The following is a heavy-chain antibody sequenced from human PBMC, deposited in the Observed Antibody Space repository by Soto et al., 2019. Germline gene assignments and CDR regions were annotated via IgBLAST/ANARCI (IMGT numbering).Heavy chain of an antibody. J-gene: IGHJ5*02. CDR2: IYYSGST. CDR3: ATQEVGGRYVYTFDP. V-gene: IGHV4-39*01. Sequence: QLHLRESGPGLVKPSETLSLTCTVSGGSITSSSYYWGWIRQPPGKGLEWIGSIYYSGSTYYNPSLKSRVPISVDTSKNQFSLTLSSVTAADTAVCYCATQEVGGRYVYTFDPWGQGTLVTVSS. CDR1: GGSITSSSYY. D-gene: IGHD1-26*01.